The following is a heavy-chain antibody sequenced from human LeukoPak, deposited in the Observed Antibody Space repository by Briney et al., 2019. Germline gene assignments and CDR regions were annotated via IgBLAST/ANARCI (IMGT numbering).Heavy chain of an antibody. J-gene: IGHJ5*02. D-gene: IGHD5-12*01. CDR1: GGSISSSNW. CDR3: ASSSYVSPGFDP. Sequence: SETLSLTCAVSGGSISSSNWWSWVRQPPGQGLEWIGEIYHSGSTNYNPSLKSRVTISVDKSKNQFSLKLSSVTAADTAVYYRASSSYVSPGFDPWGQGTLVTVSS. CDR2: IYHSGST. V-gene: IGHV4-4*02.